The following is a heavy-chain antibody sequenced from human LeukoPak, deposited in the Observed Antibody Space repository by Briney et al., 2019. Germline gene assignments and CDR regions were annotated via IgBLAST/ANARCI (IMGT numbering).Heavy chain of an antibody. CDR3: ARYVGYYYDY. CDR1: GYTLTSHY. J-gene: IGHJ4*02. CDR2: INPSGGST. Sequence: VASVKVSCKASGYTLTSHYMHWVRQAPGQGLEWMGKINPSGGSTSYAQKFQGRVTMTRDTSTSTVYMELSSLRSEGTAVYYCARYVGYYYDYWGQGTLVTVSS. D-gene: IGHD3-22*01. V-gene: IGHV1-46*01.